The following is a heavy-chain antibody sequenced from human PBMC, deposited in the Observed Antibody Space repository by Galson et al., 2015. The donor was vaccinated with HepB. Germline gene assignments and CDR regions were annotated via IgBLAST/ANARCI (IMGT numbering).Heavy chain of an antibody. Sequence: SVKVSCKASGYTFTSYGISWVRQAPGQGLEWMGWISAYNGNTNYAQKLQGRVTMTTDTSTSTAYMELRSLRSDDTAVYYCARARSGYSSSVRPYYGMDVWGQGTTVAVSS. D-gene: IGHD6-13*01. V-gene: IGHV1-18*04. CDR2: ISAYNGNT. CDR3: ARARSGYSSSVRPYYGMDV. J-gene: IGHJ6*02. CDR1: GYTFTSYG.